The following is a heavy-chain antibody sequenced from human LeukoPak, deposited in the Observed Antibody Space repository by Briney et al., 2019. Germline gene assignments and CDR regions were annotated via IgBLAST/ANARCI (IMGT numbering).Heavy chain of an antibody. V-gene: IGHV3-21*01. CDR2: ISSSSSYI. CDR3: ARQRELGYCSSTSCQSYYYYGMDV. Sequence: GGSLRLSCAASGFTFSSYSMNWVRQAPGKGLEWVSSISSSSSYIYYADSVKGRFTISRDNAKNSLYLQMNSLRAEDTAVYYCARQRELGYCSSTSCQSYYYYGMDVWGQGTTVTVSS. CDR1: GFTFSSYS. D-gene: IGHD2-2*01. J-gene: IGHJ6*02.